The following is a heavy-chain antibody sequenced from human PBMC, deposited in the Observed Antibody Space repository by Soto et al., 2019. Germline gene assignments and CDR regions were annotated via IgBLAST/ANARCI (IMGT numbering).Heavy chain of an antibody. CDR2: IIPIFGTA. CDR3: ARMVGYCTNGVCPQGDY. Sequence: QVQLVQSGAEVKKPGSSVKVSCKASGGTFSSYAISWVRQAPGQGLEWMGGIIPIFGTANYAQKFQGRVTITADESTSTAYMELSSLRSEDTAVYYWARMVGYCTNGVCPQGDYWGQGTLVTVSS. J-gene: IGHJ4*02. CDR1: GGTFSSYA. V-gene: IGHV1-69*01. D-gene: IGHD2-8*01.